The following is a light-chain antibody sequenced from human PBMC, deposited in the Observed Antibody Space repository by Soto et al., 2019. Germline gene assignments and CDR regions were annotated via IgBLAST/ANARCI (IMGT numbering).Light chain of an antibody. Sequence: QSVLTQPASVSGSPGQSITISCTGTSSDVGGYNYVSWYQQNPGKAPKLLIYEVSNRPSGVSNRFSGSKSGNTASLTISGLQADDEADYYCSSYTSSSTWVFGGGTQLTVL. CDR2: EVS. V-gene: IGLV2-14*01. J-gene: IGLJ3*02. CDR3: SSYTSSSTWV. CDR1: SSDVGGYNY.